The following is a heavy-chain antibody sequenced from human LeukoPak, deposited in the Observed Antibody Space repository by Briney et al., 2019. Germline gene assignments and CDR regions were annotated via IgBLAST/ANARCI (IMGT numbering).Heavy chain of an antibody. J-gene: IGHJ4*02. CDR1: GFTFNSYD. Sequence: ASVKVSCKASGFTFNSYDISWVRQAPGQGLEWMGWISAYNGDTNYAQKFQGRVTMTTDTSTSTAYMELRSLRSDDTAVYYCARCASNTSGWYIFFDYWGQGTVVTVSS. D-gene: IGHD6-19*01. CDR2: ISAYNGDT. V-gene: IGHV1-18*04. CDR3: ARCASNTSGWYIFFDY.